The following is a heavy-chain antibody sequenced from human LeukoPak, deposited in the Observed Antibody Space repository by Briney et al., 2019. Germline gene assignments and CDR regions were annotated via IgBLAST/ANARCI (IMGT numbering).Heavy chain of an antibody. CDR2: ISYDGSNK. CDR1: GFTFSSYG. Sequence: GGSLRLSCAASGFTFSSYGMHWVRQAPGKGLEWVAVISYDGSNKYYADSVKGRFTISRDNSKNTLYLQMNSLRAEDTAVYYCAKETTTVTDWFDPWGQETLVTVSS. CDR3: AKETTTVTDWFDP. D-gene: IGHD4-17*01. V-gene: IGHV3-30*18. J-gene: IGHJ5*02.